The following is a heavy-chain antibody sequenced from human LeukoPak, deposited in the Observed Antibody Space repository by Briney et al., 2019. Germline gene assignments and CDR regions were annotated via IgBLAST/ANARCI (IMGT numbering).Heavy chain of an antibody. CDR3: ARDHSLRHFDY. V-gene: IGHV3-33*08. CDR1: GFTFSSYA. Sequence: PGRSLRLSCAASGFTFSSYAMHWVRQAPGKGLEWVAVIWYDGSNKYYADSVKGRFTISRDNSKNTLYLQMNSLRAEDTAVYYCARDHSLRHFDYWGQGTLVTVSS. D-gene: IGHD2-15*01. J-gene: IGHJ4*02. CDR2: IWYDGSNK.